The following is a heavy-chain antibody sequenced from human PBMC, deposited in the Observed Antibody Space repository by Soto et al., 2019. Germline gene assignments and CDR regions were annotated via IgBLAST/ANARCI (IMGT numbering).Heavy chain of an antibody. Sequence: QVQLQESGPGLVKPAETLSLICSVSGGSITTYYWSWIRQPPGKGLEWIGHIYYSGSTNYNPSPNSRVAISVDMSKKQFSLKLSSVTAADTAFYYCARRVVSSGSRDAFDLWGQGTMVTVSS. D-gene: IGHD6-19*01. CDR1: GGSITTYY. CDR3: ARRVVSSGSRDAFDL. J-gene: IGHJ3*01. CDR2: IYYSGST. V-gene: IGHV4-59*01.